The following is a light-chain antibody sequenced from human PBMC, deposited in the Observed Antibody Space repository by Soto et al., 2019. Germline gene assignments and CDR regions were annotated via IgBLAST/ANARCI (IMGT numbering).Light chain of an antibody. CDR1: QSVSSSY. V-gene: IGKV3-20*01. CDR3: QQSSSSPIT. J-gene: IGKJ5*01. CDR2: AAS. Sequence: EIVLTQSPGTLSLSPGERATLSCRASQSVSSSYLAWYQQKPGQAPTLLMSAASSRATGIPDRFSGSGSGTDFTLTISRLEAEDFAVYYCQQSSSSPITFGQGTRLEIK.